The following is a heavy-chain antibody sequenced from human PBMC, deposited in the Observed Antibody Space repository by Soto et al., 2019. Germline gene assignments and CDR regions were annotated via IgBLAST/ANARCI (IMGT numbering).Heavy chain of an antibody. CDR3: AFDPESYSGNDVLRDV. Sequence: EVQLVESGGGLVKPGGSLRLSCAASGFTFSSYTMNWVRQAPGKGLEWVSSISSSTTYIYYADSVTGRFTISRDNATSSLVLKMNSGRAEDTAMYYCAFDPESYSGNDVLRDVRGQGTTVTVSS. CDR2: ISSSTTYI. CDR1: GFTFSSYT. V-gene: IGHV3-21*04. D-gene: IGHD1-20*01. J-gene: IGHJ6*02.